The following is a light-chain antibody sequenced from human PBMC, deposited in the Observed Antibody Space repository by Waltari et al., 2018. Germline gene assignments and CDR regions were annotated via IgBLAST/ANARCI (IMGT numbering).Light chain of an antibody. CDR1: QSVSSN. CDR3: QQYNNWPPEYT. V-gene: IGKV3-15*01. J-gene: IGKJ2*01. Sequence: EIVMTQSPATLSVSPGERATLSCRASQSVSSNLAWYQQKPGQAPRLLIDGASPRATGIPARFSGSGSGTEFTLTISSLQSEDFAVYYCQQYNNWPPEYTFGQGTKLEIK. CDR2: GAS.